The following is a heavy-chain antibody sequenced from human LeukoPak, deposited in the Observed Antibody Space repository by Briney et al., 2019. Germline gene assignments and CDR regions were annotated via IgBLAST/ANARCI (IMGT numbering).Heavy chain of an antibody. CDR1: GFTFSSYG. D-gene: IGHD2-21*02. Sequence: GGSLRLSCAASGFTFSSYGMHWVRPAPGKGREWVTFIRYVVSNKYFAGSVKGRFTISRDNSKNTLFLQMNSLRAEDSAVYYCANQCGGGCSGDHWGQGTLVTVSS. CDR3: ANQCGGGCSGDH. V-gene: IGHV3-30*02. CDR2: IRYVVSNK. J-gene: IGHJ4*02.